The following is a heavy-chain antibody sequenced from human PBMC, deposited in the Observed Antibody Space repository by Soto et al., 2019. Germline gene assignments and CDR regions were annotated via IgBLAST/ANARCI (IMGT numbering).Heavy chain of an antibody. CDR1: GYTFTSYA. CDR2: INAGNGNT. D-gene: IGHD2-21*02. Sequence: EASVKVSCKASGYTFTSYAMHWVRQAPGQRLEWMAWINAGNGNTINAQNFQGRVTMTEDTFTDTAYMELSSLRSEDTAVYYFATRRMVVTPTLNYFDYWGQGTLVTVSS. J-gene: IGHJ4*02. V-gene: IGHV1-3*01. CDR3: ATRRMVVTPTLNYFDY.